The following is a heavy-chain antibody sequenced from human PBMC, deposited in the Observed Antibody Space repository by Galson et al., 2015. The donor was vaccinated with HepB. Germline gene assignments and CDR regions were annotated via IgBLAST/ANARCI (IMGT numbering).Heavy chain of an antibody. J-gene: IGHJ6*02. Sequence: SLRLSCAASGFTFNNYAMHWVRQAPGRGLEWVAVISYDGGNKNYADSVKGRFTISRDNSKNTVYLQMNSLRAEDTAVYYCAREGGQLILLSRYGTDVWAQGTTVTVSS. CDR2: ISYDGGNK. V-gene: IGHV3-30-3*01. D-gene: IGHD2-8*01. CDR3: AREGGQLILLSRYGTDV. CDR1: GFTFNNYA.